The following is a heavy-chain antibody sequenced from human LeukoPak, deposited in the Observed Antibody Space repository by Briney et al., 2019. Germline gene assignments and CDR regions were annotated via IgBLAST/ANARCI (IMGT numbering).Heavy chain of an antibody. V-gene: IGHV3-23*01. J-gene: IGHJ4*02. CDR1: GFTFSSYA. Sequence: GGSLRLSCAASGFTFSSYAMSWVRQAPGKGLEWVSAISGSGGSTYYADSVKGRFTISRDNSKNTLYLQMNSLRAEDTAVYYCAKDIGQQLVPGYFDYWGQGTLVTVSS. CDR2: ISGSGGST. D-gene: IGHD6-13*01. CDR3: AKDIGQQLVPGYFDY.